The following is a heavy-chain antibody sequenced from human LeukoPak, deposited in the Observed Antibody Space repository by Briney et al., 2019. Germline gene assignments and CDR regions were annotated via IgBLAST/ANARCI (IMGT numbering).Heavy chain of an antibody. Sequence: PSETLSLTCTVSGGSISSSSYYWGWIRQPPGKGLEWIGSIYYSGNTYNNPSLKSRVTISVDTSKNQFSLRLSSVTAADMAMFYCARHTPPIVVNWFDPWGQGTLVTVSS. D-gene: IGHD3-22*01. J-gene: IGHJ5*02. CDR1: GGSISSSSYY. V-gene: IGHV4-39*01. CDR2: IYYSGNT. CDR3: ARHTPPIVVNWFDP.